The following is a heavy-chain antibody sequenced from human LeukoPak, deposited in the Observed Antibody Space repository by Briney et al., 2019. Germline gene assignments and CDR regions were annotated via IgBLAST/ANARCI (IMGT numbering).Heavy chain of an antibody. V-gene: IGHV1-8*01. CDR2: MNPNSGNT. J-gene: IGHJ3*01. CDR3: ASDTSHTGGYYYREDAFDV. Sequence: GASVKVSCKASGYTFTNNDINWVRQATGQGLEWMGWMNPNSGNTGYAQKLQGRVTMTRNTSISTAYMELNSLTSEDTAVYYCASDTSHTGGYYYREDAFDVWGQGTMVTVSS. CDR1: GYTFTNND. D-gene: IGHD3-22*01.